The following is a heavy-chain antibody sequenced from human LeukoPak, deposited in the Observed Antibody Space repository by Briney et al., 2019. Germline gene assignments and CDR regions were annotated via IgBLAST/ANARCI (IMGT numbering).Heavy chain of an antibody. Sequence: GESLKISCKGSGYSFTTYWIGWVRQMPGKGLEWMGIIYPGDSDTKYSPSFQGQVTISADKAINTAYLQWSNLKASDTAMYYCARHRPHTDSNSVADYYFDYWGQGTLVTVSS. CDR3: ARHRPHTDSNSVADYYFDY. D-gene: IGHD6-19*01. V-gene: IGHV5-51*01. CDR2: IYPGDSDT. J-gene: IGHJ4*02. CDR1: GYSFTTYW.